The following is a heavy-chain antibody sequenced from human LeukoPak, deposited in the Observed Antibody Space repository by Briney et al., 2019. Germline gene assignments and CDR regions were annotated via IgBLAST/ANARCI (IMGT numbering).Heavy chain of an antibody. Sequence: KPSETLSLTCAVYGGSFSGYYWSWIRQPPGKGLEWIGEINHSGSTNYNPSLKSRVTISVDTSKNQFSLKLSSVTAADTAVYYCARRGRDFDHWGQGTLVTVSS. V-gene: IGHV4-34*01. J-gene: IGHJ4*02. CDR2: INHSGST. CDR3: ARRGRDFDH. D-gene: IGHD1-26*01. CDR1: GGSFSGYY.